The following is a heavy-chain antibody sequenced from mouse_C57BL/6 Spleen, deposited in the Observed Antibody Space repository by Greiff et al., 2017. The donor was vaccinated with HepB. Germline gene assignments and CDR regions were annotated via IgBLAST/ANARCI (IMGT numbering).Heavy chain of an antibody. J-gene: IGHJ2*01. V-gene: IGHV3-6*01. CDR3: ASAWLYYFDY. CDR2: ISYDGSN. CDR1: GYSITSGYY. Sequence: EVKLQESGPGLVKPSQSLSLTCSVTGYSITSGYYWNWIRQFPGNKLEWMGYISYDGSNNYNPSLKNRISITRDTSKNQFFLKLNSVTTEDTATYYCASAWLYYFDYWGQGTTLTVSS. D-gene: IGHD2-2*01.